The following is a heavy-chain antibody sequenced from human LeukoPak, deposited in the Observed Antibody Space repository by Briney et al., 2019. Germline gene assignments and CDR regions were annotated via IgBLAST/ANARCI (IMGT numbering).Heavy chain of an antibody. CDR1: GDSITYFY. CDR3: ARGRLGCSSTSCYRPGYYYYMDV. D-gene: IGHD2-2*01. J-gene: IGHJ6*03. CDR2: IYTSGST. V-gene: IGHV4-4*07. Sequence: SETLSLTCSVSGDSITYFYWSWIRQAAGKGLEWIGRIYTSGSTNYNPSLKSRVTMSVDTSKNQFSLKLSSVTAADTAVYYCARGRLGCSSTSCYRPGYYYYMDVWGKGTTVTVSS.